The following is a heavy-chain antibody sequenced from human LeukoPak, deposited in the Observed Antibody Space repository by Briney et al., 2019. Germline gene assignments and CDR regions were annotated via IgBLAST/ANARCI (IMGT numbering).Heavy chain of an antibody. Sequence: SETLSLTCTVSGGSISSYYWSWIRQPPGKGLEWIGYIYYSGSTNYNPSLKSRVTISVDTSKNQFSLKLSSVTVADTAVYYCAISPDHYYDSSGQTQGHFQHWGQGTLVTVSS. CDR2: IYYSGST. CDR1: GGSISSYY. D-gene: IGHD3-22*01. CDR3: AISPDHYYDSSGQTQGHFQH. V-gene: IGHV4-59*01. J-gene: IGHJ1*01.